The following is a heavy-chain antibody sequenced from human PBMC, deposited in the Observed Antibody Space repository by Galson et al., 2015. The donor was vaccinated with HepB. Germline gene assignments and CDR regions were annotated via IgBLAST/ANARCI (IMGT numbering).Heavy chain of an antibody. D-gene: IGHD6-19*01. CDR1: GFTFSSYA. CDR2: VLYDGSNK. J-gene: IGHJ3*02. V-gene: IGHV3-30-3*01. CDR3: VRDWGWPVPFGAFDI. Sequence: SLRLSCAASGFTFSSYAMHWVRQAPGKGLEWVAVVLYDGSNKYYADSVKGRFTISRDNSKNTLYLQMNSLSADDTAVYYCVRDWGWPVPFGAFDIWGQGTMVTVSS.